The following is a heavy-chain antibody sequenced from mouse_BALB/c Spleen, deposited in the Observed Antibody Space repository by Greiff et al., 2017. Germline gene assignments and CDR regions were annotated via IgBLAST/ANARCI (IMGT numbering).Heavy chain of an antibody. J-gene: IGHJ2*01. V-gene: IGHV14-3*02. CDR1: GFNIKDTY. D-gene: IGHD2-4*01. CDR2: IDPANGNT. Sequence: EVKLMESGAELVKPGASVKLSCTASGFNIKDTYMHWVKQRPEQGLEWIGRIDPANGNTKYDPKFQGKATITADTSSNTAYLQLSSLTSEDTAVYYCARGDYGEYFDYWGQGTTLTVSS. CDR3: ARGDYGEYFDY.